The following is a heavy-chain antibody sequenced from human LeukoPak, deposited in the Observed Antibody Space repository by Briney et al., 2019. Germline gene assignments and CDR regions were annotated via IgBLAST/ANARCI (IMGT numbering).Heavy chain of an antibody. CDR2: ISSNGGST. CDR1: GFTFSSYA. D-gene: IGHD1-14*01. J-gene: IGHJ5*02. CDR3: VRSRIPGWFDP. V-gene: IGHV3-64D*06. Sequence: GGSLRLSCSASGFTFSSYAMHWVRQAPGKGLEYVSAISSNGGSTYYADSVKGRFTITRDNSKNTLYLQMSSLRAEDTAVYYCVRSRIPGWFDPWGQGTLVTVSS.